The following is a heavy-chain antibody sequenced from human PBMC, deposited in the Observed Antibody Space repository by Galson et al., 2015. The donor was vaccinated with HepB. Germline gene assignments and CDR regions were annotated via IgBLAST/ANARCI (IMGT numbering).Heavy chain of an antibody. V-gene: IGHV4-59*01. D-gene: IGHD4-17*01. Sequence: TLSLTCTVSGGSISSYYWSWIRQPPGKGLEWIGYIYYSGSTNYNPSLKSRVTISVDTSKNQFSLKLSSVTAADTAVYYCARQPTVTTFNWFDPWGQGTLVTVSS. CDR2: IYYSGST. CDR3: ARQPTVTTFNWFDP. J-gene: IGHJ5*02. CDR1: GGSISSYY.